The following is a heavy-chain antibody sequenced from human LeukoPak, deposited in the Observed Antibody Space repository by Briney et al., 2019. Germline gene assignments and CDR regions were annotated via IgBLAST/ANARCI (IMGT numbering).Heavy chain of an antibody. D-gene: IGHD2-15*01. J-gene: IGHJ6*03. Sequence: GASVKVSCKASAYTFTSTYMHWVRQAPGQGLEWMGIINPSGGSTFYAQKFQGRVTMTRDISTTTDYMELSSLRSDDTAVYYCAKDAFYCSGGSCYLYYYYYMDVWGKGTTVTISS. CDR3: AKDAFYCSGGSCYLYYYYYMDV. CDR2: INPSGGST. V-gene: IGHV1-46*01. CDR1: AYTFTSTY.